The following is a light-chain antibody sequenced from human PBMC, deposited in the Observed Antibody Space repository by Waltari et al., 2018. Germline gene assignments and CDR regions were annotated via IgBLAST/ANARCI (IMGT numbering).Light chain of an antibody. CDR1: SSDVGNYNL. CDR3: CSYAGLGIYV. CDR2: EVT. V-gene: IGLV2-23*02. Sequence: QSGLTQPASVSGSPGQSTPIPCTGTSSDVGNYNLLSWYQQYPGKAPKLMVYEVTRRSSGVSDRFSGSKSGNTASLTIYGLQSEDEADYYCCSYAGLGIYVFGTGTKVTVL. J-gene: IGLJ1*01.